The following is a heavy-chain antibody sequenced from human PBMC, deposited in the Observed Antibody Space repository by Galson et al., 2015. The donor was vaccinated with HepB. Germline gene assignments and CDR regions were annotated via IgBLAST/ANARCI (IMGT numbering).Heavy chain of an antibody. Sequence: SLRLSCAASGFTFSSYAMSWVRQAPGKGLEWVSAISGSGGSTYYADSVKGRFTISRDNSKNTLYLQMNSLRAEDTAVYYCAKDPPPTETPAASIGAFDYWGQGTLVTVSS. D-gene: IGHD2-2*01. J-gene: IGHJ4*02. CDR2: ISGSGGST. CDR1: GFTFSSYA. V-gene: IGHV3-23*01. CDR3: AKDPPPTETPAASIGAFDY.